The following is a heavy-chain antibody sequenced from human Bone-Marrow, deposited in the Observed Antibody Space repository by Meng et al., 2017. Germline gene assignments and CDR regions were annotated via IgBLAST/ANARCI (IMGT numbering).Heavy chain of an antibody. D-gene: IGHD3-22*01. CDR1: GGSFSGYY. V-gene: IGHV4-34*01. Sequence: QVQVQQWGAGLLKPSETLSLTCAVYGGSFSGYYWSWIRQPPGKGLEWIGEINHSGSTNYNPSLKSRVTISVDTSKNQFSLKLSSVTAADTAVYYCAREDRYYYDSRVDYWGQGTLVTVSS. J-gene: IGHJ4*02. CDR3: AREDRYYYDSRVDY. CDR2: INHSGST.